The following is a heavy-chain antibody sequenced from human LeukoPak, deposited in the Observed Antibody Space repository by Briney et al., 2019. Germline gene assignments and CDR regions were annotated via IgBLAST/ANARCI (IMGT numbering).Heavy chain of an antibody. CDR2: ISGSGGST. CDR1: GFIFSSYA. CDR3: AKGDPYYYDSSGYYLGPVDY. J-gene: IGHJ4*02. V-gene: IGHV3-23*01. Sequence: PGGSLRLSCAASGFIFSSYAMSWVRQAPGKGLEWVSAISGSGGSTYYADSVKGRFTISRDNSKNTLYLQMNSLRAEDTAVYYCAKGDPYYYDSSGYYLGPVDYWGQGTLVTVSS. D-gene: IGHD3-22*01.